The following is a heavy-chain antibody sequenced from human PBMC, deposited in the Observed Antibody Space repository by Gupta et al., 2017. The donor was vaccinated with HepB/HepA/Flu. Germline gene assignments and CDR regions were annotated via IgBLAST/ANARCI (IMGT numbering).Heavy chain of an antibody. CDR1: GFTFRSYW. V-gene: IGHV3-7*01. D-gene: IGHD6-6*01. Sequence: EVQLVESGGGLVQPGGSLRLSCAASGFTFRSYWMSWVRQAPGKGLEWVANIKQDGSEKYYVDSVKGRFTISRDNAKNSLYLKMNSLRAEDTAVYYCARDFSIAARPCSRGIHYDYGGQGTLVTVSS. CDR3: ARDFSIAARPCSRGIHYDY. J-gene: IGHJ4*02. CDR2: IKQDGSEK.